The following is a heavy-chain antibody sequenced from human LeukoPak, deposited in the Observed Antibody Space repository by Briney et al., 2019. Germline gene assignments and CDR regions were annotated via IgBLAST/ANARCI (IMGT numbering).Heavy chain of an antibody. J-gene: IGHJ4*02. CDR1: GYTFSSYD. V-gene: IGHV1-8*01. CDR2: MNPNSGNT. CDR3: AKYSGKGERRFLEWLLGLNYFDY. D-gene: IGHD3-3*01. Sequence: ASVKVSCKASGYTFSSYDINWVRQATGQGLEWMGWMNPNSGNTGYAQKFQGRVTMTRNTSISTAYMELSSLRAEDTAVYYCAKYSGKGERRFLEWLLGLNYFDYWGQGTLVTVSS.